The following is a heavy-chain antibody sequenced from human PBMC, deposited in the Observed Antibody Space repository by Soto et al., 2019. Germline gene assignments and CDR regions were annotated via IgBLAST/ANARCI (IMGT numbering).Heavy chain of an antibody. J-gene: IGHJ6*03. CDR1: GGSVSSSSYY. CDR3: AIHRGDYGDYSGFYYYYMDV. V-gene: IGHV4-39*01. Sequence: SETLSLTCTVSGGSVSSSSYYWGWVRQPPGKGLEWIGSIYYSGSTYYNPSLKSRVTISVDTSKNQFSLKLSSLTAADTAVYYCAIHRGDYGDYSGFYYYYMDVWGKGTTVTVSS. CDR2: IYYSGST. D-gene: IGHD4-17*01.